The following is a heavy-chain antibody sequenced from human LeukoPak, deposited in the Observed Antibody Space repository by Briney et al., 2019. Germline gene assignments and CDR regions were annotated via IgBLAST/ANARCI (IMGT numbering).Heavy chain of an antibody. CDR2: ISGDGGHP. Sequence: GGSLRLSCAASGFTFDDYAMHWVRQAPGKGLEWVSLISGDGGHPYPADSVKGRFTVSRDNSKNTLYLQMNSLRAEDTAVYYCAKDRIAAAGIGFFDYWGQGTLVTVSS. CDR3: AKDRIAAAGIGFFDY. CDR1: GFTFDDYA. V-gene: IGHV3-43*02. J-gene: IGHJ4*02. D-gene: IGHD6-13*01.